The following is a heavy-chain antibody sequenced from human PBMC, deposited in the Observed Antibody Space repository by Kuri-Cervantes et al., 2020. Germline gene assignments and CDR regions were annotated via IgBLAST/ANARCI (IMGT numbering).Heavy chain of an antibody. D-gene: IGHD3-22*01. CDR3: ATAGDDSSGYLRFDP. V-gene: IGHV4-59*12. J-gene: IGHJ5*02. CDR2: IYYSGST. CDR1: GGSISSYY. Sequence: GSLRLSCTVSGGSISSYYWSWIRQPPGKGLEWIGYIYYSGSTNYNPSLKSRVTISVDRSKNQFSLKLSSVTAADTAVYYCATAGDDSSGYLRFDPSGQGTLVTVSS.